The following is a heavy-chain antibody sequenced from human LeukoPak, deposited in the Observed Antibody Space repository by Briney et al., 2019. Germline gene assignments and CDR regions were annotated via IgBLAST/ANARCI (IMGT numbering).Heavy chain of an antibody. D-gene: IGHD5-18*01. CDR1: GYTFTDYY. CDR2: INPNSGGT. V-gene: IGHV1-2*02. CDR3: ARDTALIRSTPFIDY. J-gene: IGHJ4*02. Sequence: ASVKVSCKASGYTFTDYYIHWVRQAPGQGLEWMGWINPNSGGTIYAQKFQGRVTMTRETSINTAYMDLSRLRSDDTAVYYCARDTALIRSTPFIDYWGQGTLITVSS.